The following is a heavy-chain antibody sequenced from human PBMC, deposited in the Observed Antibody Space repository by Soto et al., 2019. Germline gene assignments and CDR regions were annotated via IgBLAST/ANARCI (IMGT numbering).Heavy chain of an antibody. J-gene: IGHJ3*02. Sequence: GASVKVSCKASGYTFTSYGISWVRQAPGQGLEWMGWISAYNGNTNYAQKLQGRVTMTTDTSTSTAYMELRSLRSDDSAVYYCASGSTLVGYWSGGRCYKKTPGFDTLGQWIMVTVSS. CDR3: ASGSTLVGYWSGGRCYKKTPGFDT. V-gene: IGHV1-18*01. CDR1: GYTFTSYG. D-gene: IGHD2-15*01. CDR2: ISAYNGNT.